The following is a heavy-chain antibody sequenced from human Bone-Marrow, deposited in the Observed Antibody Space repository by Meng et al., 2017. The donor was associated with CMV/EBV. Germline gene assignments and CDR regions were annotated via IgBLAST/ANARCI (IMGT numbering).Heavy chain of an antibody. CDR3: VKDRREGYNYGNPDY. V-gene: IGHV3-43D*03. J-gene: IGHJ4*02. Sequence: GESLKISCAASGFTFDDYAMHWVRQAPGKGLEWVSLISWDGGSTYYADSVKGRFTISRDNSKNSLYLQMNSLRAEDTALYYCVKDRREGYNYGNPDYWGQGTLVTVSS. CDR1: GFTFDDYA. D-gene: IGHD5-24*01. CDR2: ISWDGGST.